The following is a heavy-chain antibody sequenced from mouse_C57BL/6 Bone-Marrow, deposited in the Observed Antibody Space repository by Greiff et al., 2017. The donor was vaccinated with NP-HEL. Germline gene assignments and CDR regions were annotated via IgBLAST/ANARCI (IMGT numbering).Heavy chain of an antibody. CDR2: IRNKANNHAT. V-gene: IGHV6-6*01. D-gene: IGHD2-3*01. CDR3: RAYDGYYDWYFDV. CDR1: GFTFSDAW. Sequence: EVMLVESGGGLVQPGGSMKLSCAASGFTFSDAWMDWVRQSPEKGLEWVAEIRNKANNHATYYAESVKGRFTISRDDSKSSVYLQMNSLRAEDTGIYYCRAYDGYYDWYFDVWGTGTTVTVSS. J-gene: IGHJ1*03.